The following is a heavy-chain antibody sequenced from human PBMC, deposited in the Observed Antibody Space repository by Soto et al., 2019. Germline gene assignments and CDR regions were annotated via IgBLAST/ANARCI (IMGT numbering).Heavy chain of an antibody. Sequence: GGSLRLSCAASGFTFSSYSMNWVRQAPGKGLDWVSSIRSSSSYIYYAGSVKGRFTVSRDNAKNSLYLQMNSLRGEDTAVYYCARGDGYDSGSYYPYWGQGTLVTVSS. CDR2: IRSSSSYI. V-gene: IGHV3-21*01. D-gene: IGHD3-10*01. J-gene: IGHJ4*02. CDR1: GFTFSSYS. CDR3: ARGDGYDSGSYYPY.